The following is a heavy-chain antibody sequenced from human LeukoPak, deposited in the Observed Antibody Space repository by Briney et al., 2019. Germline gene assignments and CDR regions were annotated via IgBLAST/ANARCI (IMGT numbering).Heavy chain of an antibody. CDR3: ARDRNWFDP. J-gene: IGHJ5*02. V-gene: IGHV4-34*01. CDR2: INHSGST. CDR1: GGSFSGYY. Sequence: SETLSLTCAVYGGSFSGYYWSWIRQPPGKGLEWIGEINHSGSTNYNPSLKSRVIMSVDTSKNQLSLKLSSVTAADTAVYYCARDRNWFDPWGQGTLVTVSS.